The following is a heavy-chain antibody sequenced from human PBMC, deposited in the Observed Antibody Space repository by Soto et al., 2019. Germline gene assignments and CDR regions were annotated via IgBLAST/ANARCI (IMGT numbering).Heavy chain of an antibody. V-gene: IGHV3-23*01. CDR3: AKKEEYDNVCRKAPLD. J-gene: IGHJ4*03. CDR2: INGPGDDT. CDR1: GLTLHNSA. Sequence: PGGSLELSCAASGLTLHNSASTGFLQAPGKGLEWVSSINGPGDDTYYADSVKGRFTISRDNSKNTLYLQMNSLRAEDTALYYCAKKEEYDNVCRKAPLDWGQGTLVTVYS. D-gene: IGHD3-16*01.